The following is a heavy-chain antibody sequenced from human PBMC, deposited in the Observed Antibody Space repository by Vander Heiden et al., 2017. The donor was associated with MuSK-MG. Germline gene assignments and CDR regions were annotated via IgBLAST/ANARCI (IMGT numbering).Heavy chain of an antibody. CDR2: IYHSGST. J-gene: IGHJ3*02. D-gene: IGHD3-22*01. Sequence: QVQLQESGPGLVKPSETLSLTCTVSGYSISSGYYWGWIRQPPGKGLEWIGSIYHSGSTYYNPSLKSRVTISVDTSKNQFSLKLSSVTAADTAVYYCARGSMIVAQDAFDIWGQGTMVTVSS. V-gene: IGHV4-38-2*02. CDR3: ARGSMIVAQDAFDI. CDR1: GYSISSGYY.